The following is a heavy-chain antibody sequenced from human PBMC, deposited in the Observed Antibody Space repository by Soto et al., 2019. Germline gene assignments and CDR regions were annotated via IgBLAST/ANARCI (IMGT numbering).Heavy chain of an antibody. J-gene: IGHJ4*02. CDR1: GYTFTSYD. V-gene: IGHV1-8*01. CDR2: MNPNSGNT. Sequence: HVQLVQSGAEVKKPGASVKVSCKASGYTFTSYDINWVRQATGQGLEWMGWMNPNSGNTGYAQKFQGRVTMTRNTSISTAYMELSSLRSEDTAVYYCARGLVEHYDFWSGYYSFDYWGQGTLVTVSS. D-gene: IGHD3-3*01. CDR3: ARGLVEHYDFWSGYYSFDY.